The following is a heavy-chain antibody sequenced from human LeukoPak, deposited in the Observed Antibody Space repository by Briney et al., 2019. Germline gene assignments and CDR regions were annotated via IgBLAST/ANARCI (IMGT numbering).Heavy chain of an antibody. J-gene: IGHJ4*02. V-gene: IGHV4-59*01. Sequence: SETLSLTCTVSGGSISNYYWSWIRQPPRKGLEWIGYIFYSGSTNYNPSLKSRVTISVDTSKNQFSLKLSSVTAADTAVYYCARGASPDFWGQGTLVTVSS. CDR1: GGSISNYY. CDR2: IFYSGST. CDR3: ARGASPDF.